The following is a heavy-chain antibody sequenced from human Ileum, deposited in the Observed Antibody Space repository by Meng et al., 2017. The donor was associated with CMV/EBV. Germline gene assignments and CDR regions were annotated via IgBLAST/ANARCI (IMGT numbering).Heavy chain of an antibody. CDR1: GFTFNTYS. CDR3: ARDLSPTISCYDF. J-gene: IGHJ4*02. V-gene: IGHV3-21*01. D-gene: IGHD2-2*01. Sequence: GGSLRLSCAASGFTFNTYSMNWVRQAPGKGLEWVSSISSSGRYIYYADSLKGRFTVSRDNAKYSVYLQMSSLRVEDTAVYYCARDLSPTISCYDFWGQGTLVTVSS. CDR2: ISSSGRYI.